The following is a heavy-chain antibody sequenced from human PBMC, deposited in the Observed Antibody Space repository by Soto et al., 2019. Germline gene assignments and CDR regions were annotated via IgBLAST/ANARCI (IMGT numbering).Heavy chain of an antibody. J-gene: IGHJ5*02. V-gene: IGHV4-31*03. CDR3: ARGSRYDSSGYYSGYNWFDP. Sequence: PSETLSLTCTVSGGSISSGGYYWSWIRQHPGKGLEWIGYIYYSGSTYYNPSLKSRVTISVDTSKNQFSLKLSSVTAADTAVYYCARGSRYDSSGYYSGYNWFDPWGQGTLVTVSS. D-gene: IGHD3-22*01. CDR2: IYYSGST. CDR1: GGSISSGGYY.